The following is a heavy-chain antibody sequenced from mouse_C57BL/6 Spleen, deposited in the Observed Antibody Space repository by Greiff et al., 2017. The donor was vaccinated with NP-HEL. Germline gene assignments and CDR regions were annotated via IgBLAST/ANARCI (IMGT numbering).Heavy chain of an antibody. CDR1: GYTFTSYW. D-gene: IGHD2-4*01. V-gene: IGHV1-52*01. Sequence: QVQLQQPGAELVRPGSSVKLSCKASGYTFTSYWMHWVKQRPIQGLEWIGNIDPSDSETHYNQKFKDKATLTVDKSSSTAYMQLSSLTSEDSAVYYCAREGDYLYAMDYWGQGTSVTVSS. CDR2: IDPSDSET. J-gene: IGHJ4*01. CDR3: AREGDYLYAMDY.